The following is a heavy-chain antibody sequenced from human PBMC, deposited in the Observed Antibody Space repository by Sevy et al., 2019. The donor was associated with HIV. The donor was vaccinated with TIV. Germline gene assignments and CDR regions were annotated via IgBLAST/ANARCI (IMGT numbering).Heavy chain of an antibody. CDR1: GFTFSSYG. D-gene: IGHD2-15*01. Sequence: GGSLRLSCAASGFTFSSYGMHWVRQAPGKGLEWVAVIWYDGINKYYGDSVKGRFPISRDNSKNTVYLQMNSLRAEDTAVYYCARAGDIVVVVAHYGMDVWGQGTTVTVSS. J-gene: IGHJ6*02. CDR2: IWYDGINK. V-gene: IGHV3-33*01. CDR3: ARAGDIVVVVAHYGMDV.